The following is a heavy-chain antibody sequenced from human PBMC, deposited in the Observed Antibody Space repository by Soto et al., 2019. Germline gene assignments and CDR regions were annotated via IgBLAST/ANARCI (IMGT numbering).Heavy chain of an antibody. CDR1: GFTFRSYA. CDR3: AKEPVGPDWYVDL. V-gene: IGHV3-23*01. Sequence: DVQLLESGGGLVQPGGSLRLSCAASGFTFRSYAMSWVRQAPGKGLEWVSGISGSGISTHYADFVKGRFTVSRDNSKNTLYLQMNSLRAEDTAVYNCAKEPVGPDWYVDLWGRGTLVTVSS. CDR2: ISGSGIST. J-gene: IGHJ2*01.